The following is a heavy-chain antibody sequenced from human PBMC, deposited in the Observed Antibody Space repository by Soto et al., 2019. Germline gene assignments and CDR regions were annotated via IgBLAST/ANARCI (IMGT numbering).Heavy chain of an antibody. V-gene: IGHV3-30*18. CDR3: AKDLGTFTIFGVANFGMDV. Sequence: PGGSLRLSCVASGFSFGGHGIHWVRQAPNKGPERVAVVSYDGTNKYYTDSVKGRSIVSRDNSKNVIYLEMSSLRVEDSAIYYCAKDLGTFTIFGVANFGMDVWGQGATVTVS. CDR2: VSYDGTNK. J-gene: IGHJ6*02. CDR1: GFSFGGHG. D-gene: IGHD3-3*01.